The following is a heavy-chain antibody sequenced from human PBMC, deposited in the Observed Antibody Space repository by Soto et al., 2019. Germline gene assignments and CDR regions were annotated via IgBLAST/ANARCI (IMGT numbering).Heavy chain of an antibody. CDR3: ARGTGSSWFDP. CDR1: GYTFTAYY. D-gene: IGHD2-2*01. J-gene: IGHJ5*02. Sequence: QVQLVQSGAEVKKPGASVKVSCKASGYTFTAYYIHWVRQAPGQGLEWMGWINPNSGGTNYAQKFQGWVTMTRDTSSSTAYMELSRLISDDTDVYYCARGTGSSWFDPWGQGTLVTVSS. CDR2: INPNSGGT. V-gene: IGHV1-2*04.